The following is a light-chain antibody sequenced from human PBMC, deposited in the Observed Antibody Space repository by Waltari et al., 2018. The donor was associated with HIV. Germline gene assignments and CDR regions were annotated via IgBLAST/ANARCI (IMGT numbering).Light chain of an antibody. CDR3: SSYTSSSTLVV. V-gene: IGLV2-14*01. Sequence: QSALTQPASVSGSPGQSIIISCTGTTSDVGAYNFVSWYQQYPGKAPKLLISEVSNRPSGVSNRFSGSKSANTASLSISGLQAEDEADYYCSSYTSSSTLVVFGGGTKLTVL. J-gene: IGLJ2*01. CDR2: EVS. CDR1: TSDVGAYNF.